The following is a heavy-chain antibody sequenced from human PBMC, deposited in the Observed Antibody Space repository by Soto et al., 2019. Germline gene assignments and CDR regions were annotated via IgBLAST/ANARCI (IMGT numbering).Heavy chain of an antibody. V-gene: IGHV4-59*08. CDR2: IYYIGSP. D-gene: IGHD3-10*01. CDR1: GGSISRSY. Sequence: QVQLQESGPGLVKPSDTLSLTCTVSGGSISRSYCSWIRQPPGKGLECIGYIYYIGSPNYNPSLKSRVTISVDTSKNQFSLNVNSVTAADTAVYYCARHSAGSAGGAFDIWGQGTMVTVSS. J-gene: IGHJ3*02. CDR3: ARHSAGSAGGAFDI.